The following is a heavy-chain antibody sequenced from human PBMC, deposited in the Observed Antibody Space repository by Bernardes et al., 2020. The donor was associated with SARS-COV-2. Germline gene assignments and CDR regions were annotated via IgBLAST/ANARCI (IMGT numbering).Heavy chain of an antibody. CDR2: IDSGGSTI. V-gene: IGHV3-48*03. J-gene: IGHJ4*02. CDR1: GFTFSSYE. CDR3: ALEGDNYSNYRDY. Sequence: GSLRLSCAASGFTFSSYEMNWVRQAPGKGLEWVSYIDSGGSTIYYGDSVKGRFTISRDNAKNSLYLQMNSLTAEDTAVYYCALEGDNYSNYRDYWGQGTLVTVSS. D-gene: IGHD4-4*01.